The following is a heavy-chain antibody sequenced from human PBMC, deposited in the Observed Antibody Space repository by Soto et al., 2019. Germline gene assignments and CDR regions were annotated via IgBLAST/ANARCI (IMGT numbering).Heavy chain of an antibody. D-gene: IGHD3-3*01. CDR2: IKSKTDGGTT. CDR1: GFTFSNAW. J-gene: IGHJ6*02. V-gene: IGHV3-15*01. Sequence: PGGSLRLSCAASGFTFSNAWMSWVRQAPGKGLEWVGRIKSKTDGGTTDYATPVKGRFTISRDDSKNTLYLQMNSLKTEDTAVYYCTTSITIFGVVIPYYYYGMDVWGQGTTVTVSS. CDR3: TTSITIFGVVIPYYYYGMDV.